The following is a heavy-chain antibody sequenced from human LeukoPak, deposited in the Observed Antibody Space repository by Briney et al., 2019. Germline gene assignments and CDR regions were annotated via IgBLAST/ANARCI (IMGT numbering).Heavy chain of an antibody. V-gene: IGHV3-30*02. CDR1: GFTLSSYG. CDR2: IRKDGSNT. Sequence: PRGSLRLSCVASGFTLSSYGMHWVRQAPDKGLEWVAFIRKDGSNTYYADSVKGRFTLSRDNSKNKLYLQMNSLRAEDTAVYYCAKSARRYFSGGSCYYFDYWREGALVAVCS. J-gene: IGHJ4*02. CDR3: AKSARRYFSGGSCYYFDY. D-gene: IGHD2-15*01.